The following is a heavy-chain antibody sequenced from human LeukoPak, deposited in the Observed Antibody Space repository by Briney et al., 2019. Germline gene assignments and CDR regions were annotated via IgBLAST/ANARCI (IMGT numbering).Heavy chain of an antibody. J-gene: IGHJ6*03. CDR1: GYTFTGYY. V-gene: IGHV1-2*06. CDR3: AREGIVVVPAAVLRDYYYYYMDV. CDR2: INPNSGGT. D-gene: IGHD2-2*01. Sequence: ASVKVSCKASGYTFTGYYMHWVRQAPGQGLGWMGRINPNSGGTNYAQKFQGRVTMTRDTSISTAYMELSRLRSDDTAVYYCAREGIVVVPAAVLRDYYYYYMDVWGKGTTVTVSS.